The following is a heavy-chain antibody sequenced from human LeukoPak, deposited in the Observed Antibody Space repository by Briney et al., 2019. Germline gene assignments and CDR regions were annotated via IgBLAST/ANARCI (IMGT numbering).Heavy chain of an antibody. D-gene: IGHD2/OR15-2a*01. J-gene: IGHJ3*01. Sequence: GGSLRLSCEASGFTLRNYNMNWVRQPPGKGLEWVSYIGRTTSYIFYADSVEGRFTISRDNAKSSVYLQMDSLRAEDTAVYYCAKDLNIDHPPGDAFDVWGRGTMVTVSS. V-gene: IGHV3-21*01. CDR1: GFTLRNYN. CDR2: IGRTTSYI. CDR3: AKDLNIDHPPGDAFDV.